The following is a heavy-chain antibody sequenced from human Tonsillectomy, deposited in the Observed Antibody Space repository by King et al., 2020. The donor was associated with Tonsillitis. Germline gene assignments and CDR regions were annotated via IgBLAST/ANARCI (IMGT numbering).Heavy chain of an antibody. V-gene: IGHV1-8*01. J-gene: IGHJ6*02. CDR3: ARGYDFWSGSWGMDV. CDR2: KNPNSGYT. CDR1: GYTFTSYD. D-gene: IGHD3-3*01. Sequence: VQLVESGAEVKKPGASVKVSCKASGYTFTSYDINWVRQATGQGLEWMGWKNPNSGYTGYAQKFQGRVTMTRNTSISTAYMELSSLRSEDTAVYYCARGYDFWSGSWGMDVWGQGTTVTVSS.